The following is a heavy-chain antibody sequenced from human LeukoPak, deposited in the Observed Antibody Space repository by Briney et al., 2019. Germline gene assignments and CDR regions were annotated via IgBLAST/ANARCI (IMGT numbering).Heavy chain of an antibody. CDR3: ARQGLIVMAGEGDFDY. J-gene: IGHJ4*02. CDR2: IYYTENT. D-gene: IGHD5-24*01. CDR1: GGSTSSNSYY. Sequence: SETLSLTCTVSGGSTSSNSYYWGWIRQPPGKGLEWIGSIYYTENTYYNPSLKSRVTISVDTSKNQFSLKLSSVTAADTAVYYCARQGLIVMAGEGDFDYWGQGTLVTVSS. V-gene: IGHV4-39*01.